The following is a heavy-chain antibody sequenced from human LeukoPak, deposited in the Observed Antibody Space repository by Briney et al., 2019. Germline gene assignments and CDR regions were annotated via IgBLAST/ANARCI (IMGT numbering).Heavy chain of an antibody. V-gene: IGHV4-30-2*01. J-gene: IGHJ4*02. CDR2: ILHSGSS. Sequence: SETLSLTCGVSGGSITSDTYYWSWIRQPPGKGLEWIAYILHSGSSYYNPSLNSRVTISIDTSKNQFSLKLNSVTAADTAVYYCAKTRNFWSAYFDYWGQGTLVTVSS. D-gene: IGHD3-3*01. CDR3: AKTRNFWSAYFDY. CDR1: GGSITSDTYY.